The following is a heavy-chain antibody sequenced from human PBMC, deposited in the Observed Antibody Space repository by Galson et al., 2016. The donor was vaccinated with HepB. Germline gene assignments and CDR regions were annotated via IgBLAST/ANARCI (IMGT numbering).Heavy chain of an antibody. CDR1: GLAFKRYG. CDR3: AYPLNYNGYDYGAFDY. Sequence: SLRLSCAVSGLAFKRYGMHWVRQAPGKGLEWVAVISYDGSSKYYADSVKGRFTISKDNSKNTLYLQMSSLRREDTAVYYCAYPLNYNGYDYGAFDYWGPGSLVTVSS. CDR2: ISYDGSSK. J-gene: IGHJ4*02. D-gene: IGHD5-12*01. V-gene: IGHV3-30*03.